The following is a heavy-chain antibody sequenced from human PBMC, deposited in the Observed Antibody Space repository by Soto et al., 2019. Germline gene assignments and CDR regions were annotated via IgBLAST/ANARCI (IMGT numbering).Heavy chain of an antibody. CDR2: IIPIFDTP. J-gene: IGHJ3*01. V-gene: IGHV1-69*06. CDR3: ATDMSAAPWTGPFEV. Sequence: QVQLVQSGAGVKKPGSSVRVACKPSGGTFSSYAVNWVRQAPGHGLEWMGGIIPIFDTPNYAQKFQGRVSISVDKPASTVYMELNSLTSEDTAIYYCATDMSAAPWTGPFEVWGQGTMVTVSS. D-gene: IGHD6-13*01. CDR1: GGTFSSYA.